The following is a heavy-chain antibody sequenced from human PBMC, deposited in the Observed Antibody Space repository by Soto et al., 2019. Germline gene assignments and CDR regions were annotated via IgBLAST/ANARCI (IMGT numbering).Heavy chain of an antibody. Sequence: SETLSLTCTVSGGSVSSGSYYWSWIRQPPGKGLEWIGYIYYSGSTNYNPSLKSRVTISVDTSKNQFSLKLSSVTAADAAVYYCARESMVRGVLGYWGQGTLVTVSS. CDR3: ARESMVRGVLGY. J-gene: IGHJ4*02. V-gene: IGHV4-61*01. D-gene: IGHD3-10*01. CDR1: GGSVSSGSYY. CDR2: IYYSGST.